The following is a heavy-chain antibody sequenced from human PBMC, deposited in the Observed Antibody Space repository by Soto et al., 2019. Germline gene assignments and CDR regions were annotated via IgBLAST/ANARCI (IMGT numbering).Heavy chain of an antibody. Sequence: EASVKVSCKASGYFFTSYGITWVRQAPGQGLEWMGWISPYNGNTKYAQNFQGRVTMTTDTSTYTAYMEVRRLRSDDPAVYYCARDFGSDLSAPGAVFDYWGQGTLVTVSS. V-gene: IGHV1-18*04. D-gene: IGHD3-3*01. CDR2: ISPYNGNT. J-gene: IGHJ4*02. CDR3: ARDFGSDLSAPGAVFDY. CDR1: GYFFTSYG.